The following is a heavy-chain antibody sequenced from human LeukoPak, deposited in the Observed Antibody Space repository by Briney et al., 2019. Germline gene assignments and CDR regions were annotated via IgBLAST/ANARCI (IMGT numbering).Heavy chain of an antibody. CDR3: AKDRSRDRGYSYGYLDY. V-gene: IGHV3-33*06. CDR2: IWYDGSNK. J-gene: IGHJ4*02. D-gene: IGHD5-18*01. CDR1: GFTFSSYG. Sequence: GRSLRLSCAASGFTFSSYGMHWVRQAPGKGLEWVAGIWYDGSNKYYADSVKGRFTISRDNSKNTLYLQMNSLRAEDTAVYYCAKDRSRDRGYSYGYLDYWGQGTLVTVSS.